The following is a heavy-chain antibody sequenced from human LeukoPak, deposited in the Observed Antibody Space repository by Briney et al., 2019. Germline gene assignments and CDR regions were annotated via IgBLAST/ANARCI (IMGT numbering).Heavy chain of an antibody. CDR3: AREDFRGSYYDLDY. D-gene: IGHD1-26*01. CDR1: GYTFTSYG. CDR2: ISAYNGNT. V-gene: IGHV1-18*01. J-gene: IGHJ4*02. Sequence: ASVKVSCKPSGYTFTSYGISWVRQAPGQGLEWIGWISAYNGNTNYAQKLQGRVTMTTDTSTSTAYMELRSLRSDDTAVYYCAREDFRGSYYDLDYWGQGTLVTVSS.